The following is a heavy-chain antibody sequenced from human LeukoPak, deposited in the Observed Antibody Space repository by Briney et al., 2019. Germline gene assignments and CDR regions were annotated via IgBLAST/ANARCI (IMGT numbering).Heavy chain of an antibody. V-gene: IGHV3-21*01. D-gene: IGHD4-17*01. CDR2: ISSSSSYI. CDR3: ARDLLTTVTNTVH. CDR1: GFTFSSYN. J-gene: IGHJ4*02. Sequence: GGSLRLSCAASGFTFSSYNMNWVRQAPGKGLEWVSSISSSSSYIYYADSVKGRFTISRDNAKNSLFLQMNSLRAEDTAVYYCARDLLTTVTNTVHWGQGTLVTVSS.